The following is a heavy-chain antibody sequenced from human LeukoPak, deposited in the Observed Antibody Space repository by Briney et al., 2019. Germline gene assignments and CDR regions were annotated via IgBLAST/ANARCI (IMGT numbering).Heavy chain of an antibody. D-gene: IGHD4-17*01. J-gene: IGHJ4*02. CDR3: ARSGAYGDYFDY. CDR1: GFTFSSYG. V-gene: IGHV3-33*01. Sequence: PGGSLRLSCAASGFTFSSYGMHWVRQAPGKGLEWVAVIWYDGSNKYYADSVKGRFTNSRDNSKNTLYLQMNSLRAEDTAVYYCARSGAYGDYFDYWGQGTLVTVSS. CDR2: IWYDGSNK.